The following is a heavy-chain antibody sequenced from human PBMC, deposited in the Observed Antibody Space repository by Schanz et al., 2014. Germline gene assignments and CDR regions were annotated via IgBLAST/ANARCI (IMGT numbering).Heavy chain of an antibody. Sequence: QVQLVQSGAEMKKPGSSVRVSCKASGGPLSSYPINWVRQAPGQGLEWMGGVIPITGITNYAQKFQGRVTFTADKSTSTAFLEVNSLRSEDTAVYYCARTGYDPSLTHWGQGTLVTVSS. D-gene: IGHD5-12*01. CDR2: VIPITGIT. V-gene: IGHV1-69*02. J-gene: IGHJ4*02. CDR1: GGPLSSYP. CDR3: ARTGYDPSLTH.